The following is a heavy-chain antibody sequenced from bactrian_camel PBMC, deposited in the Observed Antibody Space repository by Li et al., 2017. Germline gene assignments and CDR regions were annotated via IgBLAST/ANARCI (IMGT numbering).Heavy chain of an antibody. CDR2: IYTGGRRT. J-gene: IGHJ4*01. V-gene: IGHV3S1*01. CDR1: GLTSSAYC. Sequence: HVQLVESGGGEVQAGGSLRLVCSASGLTSSAYCMGWFRQTPGKEREEVAAIYTGGRRTRYADSVKGRFTISRDSSETTLYLQMDSLKPEDTAMYYCAADPGSGGSCSPNLPLTTDANYFVGQGTQVTVS. D-gene: IGHD2*01.